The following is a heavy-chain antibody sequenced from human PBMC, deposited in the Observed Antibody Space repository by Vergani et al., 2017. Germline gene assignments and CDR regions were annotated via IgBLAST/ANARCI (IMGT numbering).Heavy chain of an antibody. J-gene: IGHJ4*02. Sequence: QVQLVQSGAEVKKPGASVKVSCKASGYTFTSYGISWVRQAPGQGLKWMGWISAYNGNTNYAQKLQGRVTMTTDTSTSTAYMELRSLRSDDTAVYYCARDRIVVVPAAILGYWGQGTLVTVSS. CDR2: ISAYNGNT. CDR1: GYTFTSYG. D-gene: IGHD2-2*01. CDR3: ARDRIVVVPAAILGY. V-gene: IGHV1-18*01.